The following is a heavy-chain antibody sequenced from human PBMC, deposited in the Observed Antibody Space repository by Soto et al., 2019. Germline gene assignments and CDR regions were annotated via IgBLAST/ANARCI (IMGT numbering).Heavy chain of an antibody. J-gene: IGHJ4*02. CDR3: ARAELVGAADY. Sequence: PSETLSLTCTVSGGYISSGGYYWSWIRQHPGKGLEWIGYIYYSGSTYYNPSLKSRVTISVDTSKNQFSLKLSSVTAADTAVYYCARAELVGAADYWGQGTLVTVSS. D-gene: IGHD1-26*01. CDR2: IYYSGST. V-gene: IGHV4-31*03. CDR1: GGYISSGGYY.